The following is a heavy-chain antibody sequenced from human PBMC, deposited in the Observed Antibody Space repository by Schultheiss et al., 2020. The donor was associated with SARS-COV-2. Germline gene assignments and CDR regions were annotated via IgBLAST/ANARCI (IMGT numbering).Heavy chain of an antibody. V-gene: IGHV3-23*01. D-gene: IGHD3-22*01. CDR2: ITCSDGST. CDR3: AKDLFYYDSSGYRNWYFDL. J-gene: IGHJ2*01. CDR1: GFTFSSYA. Sequence: GGSLRLSCSASGFTFSSYAMSWVRQAPGKGLEWVSTITCSDGSTYYADSVKGRFTISRDNSKNTVYLQMNSLRAEDTAVYYCAKDLFYYDSSGYRNWYFDLWGRGTLVTVSS.